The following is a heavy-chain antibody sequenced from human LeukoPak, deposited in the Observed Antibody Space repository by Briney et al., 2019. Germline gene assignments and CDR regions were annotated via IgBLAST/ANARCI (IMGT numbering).Heavy chain of an antibody. CDR1: GFTFSDYY. CDR3: ARDKIQWLRYSYFDY. Sequence: GGSLRLSCAASGFTFSDYYMNWVRQAPGRGLEWLSYTSGSSGSTIYYAQSVRGRFTISRDDAKNTLYLQMNSLRADDTAVYFCARDKIQWLRYSYFDYWGQGVLVTVSS. V-gene: IGHV3-11*06. J-gene: IGHJ4*02. CDR2: TSGSSGST. D-gene: IGHD5-12*01.